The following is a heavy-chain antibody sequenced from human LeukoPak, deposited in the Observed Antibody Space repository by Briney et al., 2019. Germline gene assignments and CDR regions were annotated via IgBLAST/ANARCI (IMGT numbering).Heavy chain of an antibody. CDR2: ISGSGGST. D-gene: IGHD1-26*01. CDR1: GFTFSSDA. V-gene: IGHV3-23*01. Sequence: PGGSLRLSCAASGFTFSSDAMRWVRQAPGKGLEWVSAISGSGGSTYYADSGKGRFTISRDNSKNTLYLQMYSLRAEDTAVYYCAKDPHRIVGATTVDYWGQGTLVTVSS. CDR3: AKDPHRIVGATTVDY. J-gene: IGHJ4*02.